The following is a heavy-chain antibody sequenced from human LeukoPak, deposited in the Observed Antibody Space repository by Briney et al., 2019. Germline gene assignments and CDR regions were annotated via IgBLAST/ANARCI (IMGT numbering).Heavy chain of an antibody. CDR1: GFPFRNYG. Sequence: PGGSLRLSCAASGFPFRNYGMHWVRQAPGKGLEGVTFIRHEGSHKHDADSVKGRFTISRDNSKSTLYLQMNSLRTEDTAVYYCAKDRGGSFYYFMDVWGKGTTVTISS. CDR2: IRHEGSHK. J-gene: IGHJ6*03. D-gene: IGHD3-10*01. V-gene: IGHV3-30*02. CDR3: AKDRGGSFYYFMDV.